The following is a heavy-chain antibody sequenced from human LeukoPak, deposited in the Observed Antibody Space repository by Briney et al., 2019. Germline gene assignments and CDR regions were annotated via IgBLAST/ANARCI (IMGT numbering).Heavy chain of an antibody. D-gene: IGHD3-16*01. V-gene: IGHV4-31*03. Sequence: SQTLSLTCTVSGGSISSGGYYWSWIRQHPGKGLEWIGYIYYSGSTYYNPSLKSRVTISLDTSKNQFSLNLSSVTAADTAVYYCARRWVYDKRAFDAWGQGTMVTVSS. CDR2: IYYSGST. CDR1: GGSISSGGYY. J-gene: IGHJ3*01. CDR3: ARRWVYDKRAFDA.